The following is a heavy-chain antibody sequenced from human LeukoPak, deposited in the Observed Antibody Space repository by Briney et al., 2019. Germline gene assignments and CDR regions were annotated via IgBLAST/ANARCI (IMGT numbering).Heavy chain of an antibody. CDR3: AGEDSSGWYYCDY. CDR2: IYYSGTT. V-gene: IGHV4-39*01. CDR1: GGSISSSSYY. Sequence: PSETLSLTCTVSGGSISSSSYYWGWIRQPPGKGLEWIGSIYYSGTTYYNPSLKSPVTITVATSKYQFCLKLSSLPAADTAVYYCAGEDSSGWYYCDYWGQGTLVTVSS. D-gene: IGHD6-19*01. J-gene: IGHJ4*02.